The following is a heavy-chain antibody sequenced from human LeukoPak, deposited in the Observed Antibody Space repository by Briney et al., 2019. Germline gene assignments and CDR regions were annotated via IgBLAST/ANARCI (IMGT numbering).Heavy chain of an antibody. D-gene: IGHD3-22*01. CDR1: GFTFSSYG. Sequence: GGSLRLSCAASGFTFSSYGMHWVRQAPGKGLEWVAFIRYDGSNKYYADSVKGRFTISRDNSKNTLYLQMNSLRAEDTAVYYCARFTITMTVVVPNFEYWGQGTLVTVSS. J-gene: IGHJ4*02. CDR3: ARFTITMTVVVPNFEY. CDR2: IRYDGSNK. V-gene: IGHV3-30*02.